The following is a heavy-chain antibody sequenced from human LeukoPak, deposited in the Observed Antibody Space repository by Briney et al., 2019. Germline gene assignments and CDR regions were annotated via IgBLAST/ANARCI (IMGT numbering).Heavy chain of an antibody. CDR1: GGSISSGSYY. V-gene: IGHV4-61*02. J-gene: IGHJ6*03. D-gene: IGHD3-22*01. CDR2: IYTSGST. Sequence: PSETLSLTCTVSGGSISSGSYYWSWIRQPAGKGLEWIGRIYTSGSTNYNPSLKSRVTISADTSKNQFSLKLSSVTAADTAVYYCARETYYYDSSGYFPYYYYYYMDVWGKGTTVTVSS. CDR3: ARETYYYDSSGYFPYYYYYYMDV.